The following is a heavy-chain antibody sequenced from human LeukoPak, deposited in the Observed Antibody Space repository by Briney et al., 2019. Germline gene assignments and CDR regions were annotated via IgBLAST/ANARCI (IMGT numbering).Heavy chain of an antibody. CDR2: ISSSGNTI. CDR1: VFTFSSYV. Sequence: GGSLRLSCVVSVFTFSSYVMDWVRQAPGKGLEWVSYISSSGNTIYYADSVKGRFTISRDNAKKSLYLQMNSLRAEDTAVYYCARDYGLSIDYWGQGTLVTVSS. D-gene: IGHD4-17*01. CDR3: ARDYGLSIDY. V-gene: IGHV3-48*03. J-gene: IGHJ4*02.